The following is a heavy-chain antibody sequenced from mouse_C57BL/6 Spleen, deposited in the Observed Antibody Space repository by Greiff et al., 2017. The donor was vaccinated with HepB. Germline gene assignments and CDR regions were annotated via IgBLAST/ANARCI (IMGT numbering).Heavy chain of an antibody. CDR2: IYPGSGST. CDR1: GYTFTSYW. Sequence: QVQLQQPGAELVKPGASVKMSCKASGYTFTSYWITWVKQRPGQGLEWIGDIYPGSGSTNYNEKFKSKATLTVDTSSSTAYMQLSSLTSEDSAVYYGAAGYDYGSSYCAMDYWGQGTSVTVSS. J-gene: IGHJ4*01. V-gene: IGHV1-55*01. D-gene: IGHD1-1*01. CDR3: AAGYDYGSSYCAMDY.